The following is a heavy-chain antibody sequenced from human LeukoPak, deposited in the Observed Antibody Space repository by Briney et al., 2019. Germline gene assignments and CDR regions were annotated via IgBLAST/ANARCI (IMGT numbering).Heavy chain of an antibody. V-gene: IGHV3-23*01. D-gene: IGHD1-1*01. J-gene: IGHJ3*02. CDR3: AKCELENNCREAFDI. CDR2: ISGSGGST. Sequence: GGSLRLSCAASGFTFSSYAISWVRQAPGQGLEWVSAISGSGGSTYYADSVKGLFTISRDNSKNTVYLQMNSLRAEDTAVYYCAKCELENNCREAFDIWGQGTMLTVS. CDR1: GFTFSSYA.